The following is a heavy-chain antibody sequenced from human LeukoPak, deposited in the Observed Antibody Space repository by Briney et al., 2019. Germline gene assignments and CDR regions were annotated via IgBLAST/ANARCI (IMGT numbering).Heavy chain of an antibody. J-gene: IGHJ5*02. CDR3: AKDWAGIAAVNWFDP. V-gene: IGHV3-23*01. CDR2: ISGSGGST. D-gene: IGHD6-13*01. CDR1: GSTFSSYA. Sequence: GGSLRLSCAASGSTFSSYAMSWVRQAPGKGLEWVSAISGSGGSTYYADSVKGRFTISRDNSKNTLYLQMNSLRAEDTAVYYCAKDWAGIAAVNWFDPWGQGTLVTVSS.